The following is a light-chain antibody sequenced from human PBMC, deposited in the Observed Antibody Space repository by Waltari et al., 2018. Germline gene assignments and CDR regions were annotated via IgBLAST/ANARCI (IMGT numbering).Light chain of an antibody. Sequence: QSVLTQPPSASGTPGQTVSISCSGGSSNIAVNTVNWYQQLPGMAPKLLINGNNQRPSGVPDRFSGSKSGNSASLAISGLQSEDEADYYCAAWDDSLYGRVFGGGTKLTVL. CDR3: AAWDDSLYGRV. J-gene: IGLJ2*01. CDR1: SSNIAVNT. V-gene: IGLV1-44*01. CDR2: GNN.